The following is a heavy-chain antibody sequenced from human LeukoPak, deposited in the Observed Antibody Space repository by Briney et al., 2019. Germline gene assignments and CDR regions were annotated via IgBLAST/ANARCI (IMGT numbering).Heavy chain of an antibody. Sequence: ASVKVSCKASGYTFTSYAMHWVRQAPGQRLEWMGWINAGNGNTKYSQKFQGRVTITRDTSASTAYMELSSLRSEDTAVYYCARDRSKFEIAAAPKTPGYWGQGTLVTVSS. CDR2: INAGNGNT. D-gene: IGHD6-13*01. J-gene: IGHJ4*02. CDR3: ARDRSKFEIAAAPKTPGY. V-gene: IGHV1-3*01. CDR1: GYTFTSYA.